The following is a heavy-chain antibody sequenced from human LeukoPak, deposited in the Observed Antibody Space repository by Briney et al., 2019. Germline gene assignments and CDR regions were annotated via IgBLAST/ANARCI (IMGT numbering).Heavy chain of an antibody. CDR2: IYTSGST. V-gene: IGHV4-61*02. D-gene: IGHD3-3*01. Sequence: SEILSLTCTVSGGSMNSVSHYWAWIRQPAGKGLEWIGRIYTSGSTNYNPSLKSRVSISIDTVKNQFSLNLNSVTAADTAVYYCATDFWSGRGYYFDYWGQGTLVTVSS. CDR3: ATDFWSGRGYYFDY. CDR1: GGSMNSVSHY. J-gene: IGHJ4*02.